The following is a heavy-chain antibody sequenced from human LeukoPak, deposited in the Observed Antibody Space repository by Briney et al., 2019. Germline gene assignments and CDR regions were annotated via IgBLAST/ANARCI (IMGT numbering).Heavy chain of an antibody. J-gene: IGHJ3*02. V-gene: IGHV3-74*01. CDR1: GFTFSSYW. Sequence: PGGSLRLSCAASGFTFSSYWMHWVRQAPGKGLVWVSRINSDGSSTSYADSVKGRFTISRDNAKNTLYLQMNSLRAEDTAVYYCARVGNLDAFDIWGQGTMVTVSS. D-gene: IGHD4-23*01. CDR2: INSDGSST. CDR3: ARVGNLDAFDI.